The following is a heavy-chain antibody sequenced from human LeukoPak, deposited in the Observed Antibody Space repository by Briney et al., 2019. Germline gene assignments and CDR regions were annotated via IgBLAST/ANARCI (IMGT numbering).Heavy chain of an antibody. CDR1: GFTFSLYW. CDR3: AKEDWFDP. J-gene: IGHJ5*02. V-gene: IGHV3-30*02. CDR2: IRYDGSNK. Sequence: QAGGSLRLSCVVSGFTFSLYWMNWVRQAPGKGLEWVSFIRYDGSNKYYADSVKGRFTISRDNSKNTLYLQMNSLRAEDTAVYYCAKEDWFDPWGQGTLVTVSS.